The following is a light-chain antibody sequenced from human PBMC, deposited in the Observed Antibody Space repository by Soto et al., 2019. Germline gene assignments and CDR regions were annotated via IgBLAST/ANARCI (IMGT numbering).Light chain of an antibody. CDR2: DVS. CDR3: SSYTSSSTRV. J-gene: IGLJ1*01. V-gene: IGLV2-14*01. Sequence: QSVLAQPASVSGSPGQSITLSCPGTNSAVGGYNYVSWYQQHPGKAPKLMIYDVSNRPSGVSNRFSGSKSGITASLSISGLQAEDEADYYCSSYTSSSTRVFGTGTKVTVL. CDR1: NSAVGGYNY.